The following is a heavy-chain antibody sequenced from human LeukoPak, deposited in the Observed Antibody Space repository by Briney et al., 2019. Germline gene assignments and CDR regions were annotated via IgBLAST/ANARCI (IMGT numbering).Heavy chain of an antibody. CDR3: ASASSSGWTFDF. D-gene: IGHD6-19*01. V-gene: IGHV4-59*01. Sequence: SETLSLTCTVSGGSISSYYWSWIRQPPGKGLEWIGYMSYSGSSNYNPSLKSRLTISVDTSKNQFSLKLSSVTAADTAVYYCASASSSGWTFDFWGQGTLVTVSS. J-gene: IGHJ4*02. CDR2: MSYSGSS. CDR1: GGSISSYY.